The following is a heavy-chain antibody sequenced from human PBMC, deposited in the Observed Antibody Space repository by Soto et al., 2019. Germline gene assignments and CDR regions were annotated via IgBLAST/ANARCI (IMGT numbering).Heavy chain of an antibody. D-gene: IGHD1-26*01. CDR3: ARGRYSGTYFGAFDM. CDR2: INSDGSNL. J-gene: IGHJ3*02. V-gene: IGHV3-74*01. Sequence: GLVWVSRINSDGSNLAYADSVKGRFTISRDNAKKALFLQMNSLGAEDTAVYYCARGRYSGTYFGAFDMWGQGTMVTVSS.